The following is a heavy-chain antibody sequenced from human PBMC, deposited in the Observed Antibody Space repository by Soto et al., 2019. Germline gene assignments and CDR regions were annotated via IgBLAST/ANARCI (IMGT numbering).Heavy chain of an antibody. CDR1: GFSVTNAW. Sequence: EVQLVDSGGGLVKPGGSLRLSCAASGFSVTNAWMNWVRQAPGKGLEWVGRVYTSAEGGATNYAAPVKGRFTISRDDSKNTVYLQMNCLMTEDTAVYYCTTGSVEGFWGQGTTVTVSS. CDR3: TTGSVEGF. CDR2: VYTSAEGGAT. J-gene: IGHJ6*02. V-gene: IGHV3-15*07. D-gene: IGHD2-15*01.